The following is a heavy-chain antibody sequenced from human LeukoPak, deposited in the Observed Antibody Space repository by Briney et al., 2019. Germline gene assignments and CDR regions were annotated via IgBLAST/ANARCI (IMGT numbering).Heavy chain of an antibody. V-gene: IGHV3-15*01. CDR2: IKSKTDGGTT. D-gene: IGHD4-17*01. J-gene: IGHJ4*02. Sequence: WIRQAPGKGLEWVGRIKSKTDGGTTDYAAPVKGRFTISRDDSKNTLYLQMNSLKTEDTAVYYCTTDPATTVTTFVYWGQGTLVTVSS. CDR3: TTDPATTVTTFVY.